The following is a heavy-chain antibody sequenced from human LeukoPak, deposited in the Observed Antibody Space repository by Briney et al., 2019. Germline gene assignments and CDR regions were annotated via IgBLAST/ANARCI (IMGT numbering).Heavy chain of an antibody. CDR2: IHHSGGT. D-gene: IGHD2-2*01. CDR1: GVSASSGNYY. Sequence: SETLSLTCSVSGVSASSGNYYWSWIRQPSGKGLEWIGYIHHSGGTYYNPSLNSRVTIALDRPKSQFSLKLSSVTAADTAVYYCAATLTISHFPFDYWGQGTLVTVSS. CDR3: AATLTISHFPFDY. J-gene: IGHJ4*02. V-gene: IGHV4-30-2*01.